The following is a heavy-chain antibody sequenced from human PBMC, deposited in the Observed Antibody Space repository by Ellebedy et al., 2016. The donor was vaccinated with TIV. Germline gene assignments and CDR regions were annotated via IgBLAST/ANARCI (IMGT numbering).Heavy chain of an antibody. CDR1: GYIFNFFA. J-gene: IGHJ4*02. CDR3: AKDSGMSGWIFDY. V-gene: IGHV3-23*01. CDR2: ISTGGAT. D-gene: IGHD6-19*01. Sequence: GESLKISCAATGYIFNFFAMTWVRQAPGKALERVSTISTGGATYYADSVKGRFTISRDNSKDTVYLQMNSLGGEDTAVYYCAKDSGMSGWIFDYWGQGTLVTVSS.